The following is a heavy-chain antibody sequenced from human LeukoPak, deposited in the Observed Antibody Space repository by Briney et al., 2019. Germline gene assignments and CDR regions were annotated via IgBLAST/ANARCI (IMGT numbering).Heavy chain of an antibody. CDR1: GFTFSSFG. Sequence: GGSLRLSCAASGFTFSSFGMHWVRQAPGKGLEWVAVISYDGSYNPYADSVKGRFTISRDNSKNTLYLHMNSLRAEDTAVYYCAKDYRLAYYDFWSAYYFDYWGQGTLVTVSS. CDR3: AKDYRLAYYDFWSAYYFDY. CDR2: ISYDGSYN. D-gene: IGHD3-3*01. V-gene: IGHV3-30*18. J-gene: IGHJ4*02.